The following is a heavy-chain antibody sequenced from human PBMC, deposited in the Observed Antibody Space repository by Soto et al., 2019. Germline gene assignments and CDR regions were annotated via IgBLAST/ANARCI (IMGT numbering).Heavy chain of an antibody. D-gene: IGHD1-26*01. V-gene: IGHV3-23*01. CDR3: ARRDSGSYYDY. CDR1: GFTFSSYA. J-gene: IGHJ4*02. CDR2: ISGSGGST. Sequence: EVQLLESGGGLVQPGGSLRLSCAASGFTFSSYAMRWVRQALVKGLEWVSAISGSGGSTYYADSVKGRFTISRDNSKNTLYLQMNSLRAEDTAVYYCARRDSGSYYDYWGQGTLVTVSS.